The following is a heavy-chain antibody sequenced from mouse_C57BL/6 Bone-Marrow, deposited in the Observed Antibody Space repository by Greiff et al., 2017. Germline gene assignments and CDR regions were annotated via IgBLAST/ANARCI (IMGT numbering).Heavy chain of an antibody. J-gene: IGHJ4*01. D-gene: IGHD2-4*01. CDR2: IYPGGGYT. CDR3: ARWDYDERYYARDY. CDR1: GYTFTNYW. V-gene: IGHV1-63*01. Sequence: QVQLKESGAELVRPGTSVKMSCKASGYTFTNYWIGWAKQRPGHGLEWIGDIYPGGGYTNYNEKFKGKATLTADKSSSTAYMQFSSLTSEDSAIXYGARWDYDERYYARDYWGQGTSVTVSS.